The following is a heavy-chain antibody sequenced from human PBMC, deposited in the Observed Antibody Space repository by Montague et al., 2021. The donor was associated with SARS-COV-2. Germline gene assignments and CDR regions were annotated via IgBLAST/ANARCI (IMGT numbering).Heavy chain of an antibody. V-gene: IGHV4-59*01. CDR1: FGSISTYY. D-gene: IGHD2-21*01. CDR3: ARQDAWAYCGDECYRGWFDS. Sequence: SETLSLTCTVSFGSISTYYWSRIRQPPGKGLEWIGFIFYNGSTKYNPSLKRRVSISLDTYKNQFSLKLSSVTAADTAVYYCARQDAWAYCGDECYRGWFDSWGQGTLVTVSS. J-gene: IGHJ5*01. CDR2: IFYNGST.